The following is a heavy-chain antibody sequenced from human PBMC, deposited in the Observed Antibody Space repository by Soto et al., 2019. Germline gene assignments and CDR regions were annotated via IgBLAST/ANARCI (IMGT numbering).Heavy chain of an antibody. V-gene: IGHV1-2*04. CDR1: GYTFTGYY. CDR2: INPNSGGT. D-gene: IGHD6-13*01. J-gene: IGHJ6*02. Sequence: ASVKVSCKASGYTFTGYYMHWVRQAPGQGLEWMGWINPNSGGTNYAQKFQGWVTMTRDTSISTAYMELSRLRSDDTAVYYCARGKGSSWYSYYYYGMDVWGQGILVTVSS. CDR3: ARGKGSSWYSYYYYGMDV.